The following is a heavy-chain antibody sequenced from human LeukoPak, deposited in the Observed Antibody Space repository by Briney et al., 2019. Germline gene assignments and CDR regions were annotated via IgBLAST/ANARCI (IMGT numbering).Heavy chain of an antibody. CDR2: INPSGGST. CDR1: GYTFTSYY. J-gene: IGHJ5*02. V-gene: IGHV1-46*01. Sequence: ASVKVSCKASGYTFTSYYMHWVRQAPGQGLEWMGIINPSGGSTSYAQKFQGRVTMTRDTSTSTVYMELSSLRSEDTAVYYCAREGWFGELLSDWFDPWGQGTLVTVSS. D-gene: IGHD3-10*01. CDR3: AREGWFGELLSDWFDP.